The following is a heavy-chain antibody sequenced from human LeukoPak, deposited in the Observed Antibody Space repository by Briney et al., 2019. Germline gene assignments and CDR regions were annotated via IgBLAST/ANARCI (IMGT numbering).Heavy chain of an antibody. CDR1: GFIFDDYA. V-gene: IGHV3-9*01. CDR3: GKDMASMVRGVIDF. CDR2: ISWNSGRI. D-gene: IGHD3-10*01. Sequence: GGSLRLSCVAPGFIFDDYAMHWVRRAPGKGLEWVSGISWNSGRIGYADSVKGRFTISRDNAKKSLYLQMNSLRAEDTALYYCGKDMASMVRGVIDFWGQGTLVTVSS. J-gene: IGHJ4*02.